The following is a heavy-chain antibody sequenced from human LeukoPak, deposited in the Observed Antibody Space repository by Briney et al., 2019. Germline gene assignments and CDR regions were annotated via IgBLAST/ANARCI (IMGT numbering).Heavy chain of an antibody. CDR2: VSSSGANT. J-gene: IGHJ4*02. CDR3: VKDIQVTY. CDR1: GXGFNDAA. V-gene: IGHV3-23*01. Sequence: GGSLRLSCAASGXGFNDAAVTWVRQAPGKGLEWVSLVSSSGANTYYADSVKGRFTISRDNSKNTLFLQMNSLRAEDTAMYYCVKDIQVTYWGQGTLVTVSS. D-gene: IGHD4-23*01.